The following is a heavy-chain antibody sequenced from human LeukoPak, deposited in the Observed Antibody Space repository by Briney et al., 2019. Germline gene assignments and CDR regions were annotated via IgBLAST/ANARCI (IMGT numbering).Heavy chain of an antibody. J-gene: IGHJ4*02. V-gene: IGHV3-48*04. CDR3: ARRGIEAAVLDY. CDR1: GFTFSSYS. Sequence: PGGSLRLSCVASGFTFSSYSMNWVRQAPGKGLEGVSYISSGGSNTHYADSVKGRFTISRDNAKNSMYLQMDSLRAEDTAVYYCARRGIEAAVLDYWGQGTLVTVSS. CDR2: ISSGGSNT. D-gene: IGHD6-13*01.